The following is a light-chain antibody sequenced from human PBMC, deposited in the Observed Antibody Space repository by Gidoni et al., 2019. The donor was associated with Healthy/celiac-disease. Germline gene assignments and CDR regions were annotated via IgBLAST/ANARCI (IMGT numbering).Light chain of an antibody. J-gene: IGKJ5*01. CDR2: GAS. V-gene: IGKV3-20*01. Sequence: VLTQSQGTLSWSPGERATLSCRASQSVSSSYLAWYQQKPGQAPRLLIYGASSRATGIPDRFSGSGSGTDFTLTISRLEPEDFAVYYCQQYGSSPPVTFGHGTRLEIK. CDR3: QQYGSSPPVT. CDR1: QSVSSSY.